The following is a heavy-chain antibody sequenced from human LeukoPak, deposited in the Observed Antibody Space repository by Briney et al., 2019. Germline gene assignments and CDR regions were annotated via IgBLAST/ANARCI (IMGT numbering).Heavy chain of an antibody. CDR3: ARGTYDYVWGSYRPPDAFDI. CDR1: GGSFSGYC. Sequence: SETLSLTCAVYGGSFSGYCLSWIRQPPGKGLEWIGEINHSGSTNYNPSLKSRVTISVDTSKNQFSLKLSSVTAADTAVYYCARGTYDYVWGSYRPPDAFDIWGQGTMVTVSS. CDR2: INHSGST. V-gene: IGHV4-34*01. D-gene: IGHD3-16*02. J-gene: IGHJ3*02.